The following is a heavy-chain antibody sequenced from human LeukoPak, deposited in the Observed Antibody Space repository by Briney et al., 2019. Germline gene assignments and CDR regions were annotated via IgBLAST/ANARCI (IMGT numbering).Heavy chain of an antibody. CDR1: GYKFTKFY. D-gene: IGHD3-9*01. CDR3: ARTSHDYDILTGYYLYYYYYMDV. CDR2: INPRDISA. V-gene: IGHV1-46*01. J-gene: IGHJ6*03. Sequence: GASAKVSCKATGYKFTKFYIHWVRQAPGQGLEWMGIINPRDISASYAQKFQGRVTMTRDMSTNTVYMELSSLRSEDTAVYYCARTSHDYDILTGYYLYYYYYMDVWGKGTTVTISS.